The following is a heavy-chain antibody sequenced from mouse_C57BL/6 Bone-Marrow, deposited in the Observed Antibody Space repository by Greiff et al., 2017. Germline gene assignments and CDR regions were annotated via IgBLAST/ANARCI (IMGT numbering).Heavy chain of an antibody. CDR2: IDPNSGGT. CDR3: ARSRRGLEQGWVAY. J-gene: IGHJ3*01. D-gene: IGHD3-1*01. V-gene: IGHV1-72*01. CDR1: GYTFTSYW. Sequence: QVQLQQPGAELVKPGASVKLSCKASGYTFTSYWMHWVKQRPGRGLEWIGRIDPNSGGTKYNEKFKSKATLTVDKPSSPAYMQLSSLTSEESAVDYGARSRRGLEQGWVAYWGQGTLVTVSA.